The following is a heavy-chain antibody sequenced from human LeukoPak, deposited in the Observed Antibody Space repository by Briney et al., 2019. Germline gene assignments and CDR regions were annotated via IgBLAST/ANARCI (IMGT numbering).Heavy chain of an antibody. V-gene: IGHV5-51*01. J-gene: IGHJ4*02. D-gene: IGHD2-15*01. CDR2: IYPGDSDT. CDR3: ARRLRWELPYYFDY. CDR1: GYNFTSYW. Sequence: PGGSLQISCKCSGYNFTSYWIGWVRPLPGKGLEGMGIIYPGDSDTRYSPSFHGQVTISADKSISTAYLQWSSLKASDTAMYYCARRLRWELPYYFDYWGQGTLVTVSS.